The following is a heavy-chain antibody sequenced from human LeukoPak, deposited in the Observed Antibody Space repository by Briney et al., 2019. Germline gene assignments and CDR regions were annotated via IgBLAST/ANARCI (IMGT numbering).Heavy chain of an antibody. CDR1: GGSISSGDYY. Sequence: SETLSLTCTVSGGSISSGDYYWSWIRQPPGKGLEWIGYIYYSGSTYYNPSLKSRVTISVDTSKNQFSLKLSSVTAADTAVYYCARGPHSSGHDYWGQGTLVTVSS. V-gene: IGHV4-30-4*01. J-gene: IGHJ4*02. CDR3: ARGPHSSGHDY. CDR2: IYYSGST. D-gene: IGHD3-22*01.